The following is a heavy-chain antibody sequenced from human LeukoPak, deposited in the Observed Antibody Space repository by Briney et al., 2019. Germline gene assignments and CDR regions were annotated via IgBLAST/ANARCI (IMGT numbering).Heavy chain of an antibody. CDR3: ARSARLTLIRGVTGYHSLDV. D-gene: IGHD3-10*01. J-gene: IGHJ6*04. CDR1: GGSINSFY. Sequence: SETLSLTCTVSGGSINSFYWSWIRQPPGGGLEWIGYIYYSGTTNYNPSLKSRVTISVDASKNQFSLWLSSVTAADTAVYYCARSARLTLIRGVTGYHSLDVWGKGTKVTVSS. CDR2: IYYSGTT. V-gene: IGHV4-59*01.